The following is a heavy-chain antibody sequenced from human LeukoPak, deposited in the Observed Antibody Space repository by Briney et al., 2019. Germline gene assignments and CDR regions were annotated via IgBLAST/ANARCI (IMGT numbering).Heavy chain of an antibody. J-gene: IGHJ4*02. CDR1: GFTVSTTY. D-gene: IGHD6-13*01. Sequence: GGSVTLPCAASGFTVSTTYMSWVRQAPGKGLEWLSFIDRDGNRHYQYSVEGRFIISRDNSNNTLNLQMNSLRVEDTALYYCARDGYVSCWYCIWGQGTLVTVSS. V-gene: IGHV3-53*01. CDR3: ARDGYVSCWYCI. CDR2: IDRDGNR.